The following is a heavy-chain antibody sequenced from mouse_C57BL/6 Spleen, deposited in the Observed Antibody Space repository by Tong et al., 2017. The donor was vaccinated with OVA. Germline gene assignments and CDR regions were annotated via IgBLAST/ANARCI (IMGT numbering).Heavy chain of an antibody. CDR1: GFAFSSYD. Sequence: EVQLQESGGGLVKPGGSLKLSCAASGFAFSSYDMSWVRQTPEKRLEWVAYISSGGGSTYYPDTVKGRFTISRDNAKNTVYLQMNSLKSEDTAMYYCARAYDVYVAWFAYWGKGTLVTVSA. V-gene: IGHV5-12-1*01. CDR3: ARAYDVYVAWFAY. D-gene: IGHD2-3*01. J-gene: IGHJ3*01. CDR2: ISSGGGST.